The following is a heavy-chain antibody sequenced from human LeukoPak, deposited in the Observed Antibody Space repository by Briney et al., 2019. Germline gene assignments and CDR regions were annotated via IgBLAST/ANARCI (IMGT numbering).Heavy chain of an antibody. CDR1: GGSISSYY. Sequence: PETLSLTCTVSGGSISSYYWSWIRQPAGKGLEWIGRIYTSGSTNYNPSLKSRVTMSVDTSKNQFSLKLSSVTAADTAVYYCARDRAVAHYYYYMDVWGKGTTVTISS. V-gene: IGHV4-4*07. D-gene: IGHD6-19*01. J-gene: IGHJ6*03. CDR3: ARDRAVAHYYYYMDV. CDR2: IYTSGST.